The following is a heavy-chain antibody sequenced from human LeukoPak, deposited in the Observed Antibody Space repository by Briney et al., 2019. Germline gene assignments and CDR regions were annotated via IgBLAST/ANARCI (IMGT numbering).Heavy chain of an antibody. CDR1: GFTFSSNY. CDR2: ISYDGSNK. Sequence: GGSLRLSCAASGFTFSSNYMSWVRQAPGKGLEWVAVISYDGSNKYYADSVKGRFTISRDNSKNTLYLQMNSLRAEDTAVYYCAKDGPLYSSSPYYFDYWGQGTLVTVSS. J-gene: IGHJ4*02. CDR3: AKDGPLYSSSPYYFDY. D-gene: IGHD6-6*01. V-gene: IGHV3-30*18.